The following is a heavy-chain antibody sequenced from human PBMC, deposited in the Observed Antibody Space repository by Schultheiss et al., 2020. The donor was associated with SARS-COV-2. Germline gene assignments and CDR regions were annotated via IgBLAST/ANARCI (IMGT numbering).Heavy chain of an antibody. Sequence: GGSLRLSCAASGFTFSSYAMHWVRQAPGKGLEWVAVISYDGSNKYYADSVKGRFTISRDNSKNTLYLQMNSLRAEDTAVYYCALSGYSSSFPIYYGMDVWGQGTTVTVSS. D-gene: IGHD6-13*01. CDR3: ALSGYSSSFPIYYGMDV. V-gene: IGHV3-30-3*01. CDR1: GFTFSSYA. J-gene: IGHJ6*02. CDR2: ISYDGSNK.